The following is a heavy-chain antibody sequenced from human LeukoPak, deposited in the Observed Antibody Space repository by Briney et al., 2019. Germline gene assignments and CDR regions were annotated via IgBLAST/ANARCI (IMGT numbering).Heavy chain of an antibody. CDR2: IRSKANSYAT. CDR3: SSRNVPDEY. Sequence: GGSLRLSCAASGFTFSGSAMHWVRQASGKGLEWVGRIRSKANSYATAYAASVKGRFTISRDDSKNTAYLQMNSLRTEDTAVYYCSSRNVPDEYWGQGTLVTVSS. CDR1: GFTFSGSA. J-gene: IGHJ4*02. V-gene: IGHV3-73*01.